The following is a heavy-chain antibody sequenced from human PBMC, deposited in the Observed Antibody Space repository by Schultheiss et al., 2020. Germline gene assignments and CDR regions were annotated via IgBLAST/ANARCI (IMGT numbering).Heavy chain of an antibody. CDR2: ISGSGGST. Sequence: GGSLRLSCAASGFTFSSYAMSWVRQAPGKGLEWVSAISGSGGSTYYADSVKGRFTISRDNSKNTLCLQMNSLRAEDTAVYYCANIVVVPAAIMGQDYWGQGTLVTVSS. D-gene: IGHD2-2*02. J-gene: IGHJ4*02. CDR3: ANIVVVPAAIMGQDY. CDR1: GFTFSSYA. V-gene: IGHV3-23*01.